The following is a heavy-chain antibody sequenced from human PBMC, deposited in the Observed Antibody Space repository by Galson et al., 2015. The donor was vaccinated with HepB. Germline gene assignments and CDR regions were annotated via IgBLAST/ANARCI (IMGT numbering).Heavy chain of an antibody. CDR1: GFTFDAYA. CDR2: ISWNSGSI. Sequence: SLRLSCAASGFTFDAYAMHWVRQAPGKGLEWVSGISWNSGSIGYADSVKGRFTISRDNAKNSLYLQMNSLRAEDTALYYCAKAHRGSTILDAFDIWGQGTMVTVSS. D-gene: IGHD2-2*01. J-gene: IGHJ3*02. CDR3: AKAHRGSTILDAFDI. V-gene: IGHV3-9*01.